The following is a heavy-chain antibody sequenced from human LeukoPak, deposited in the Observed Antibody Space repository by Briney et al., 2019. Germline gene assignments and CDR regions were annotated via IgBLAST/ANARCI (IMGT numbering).Heavy chain of an antibody. CDR3: ARDSQLVSEAFDI. CDR1: GGSISSGGYY. CDR2: IYYSGST. J-gene: IGHJ3*02. V-gene: IGHV4-31*03. Sequence: SETLSLTCTVSGGSISSGGYYWSWLRQHPGKGLEWIGYIYYSGSTYYNPSLKSRVTISVDTSKNQFSLKLSSVTAADTAVYYCARDSQLVSEAFDIWGQGTMVTVSS. D-gene: IGHD3-10*01.